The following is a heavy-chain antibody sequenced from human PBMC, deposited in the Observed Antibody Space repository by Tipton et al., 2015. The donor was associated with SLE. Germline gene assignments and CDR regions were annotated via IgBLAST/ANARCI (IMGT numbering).Heavy chain of an antibody. J-gene: IGHJ3*01. CDR1: GASLSGYY. D-gene: IGHD2-2*01. Sequence: TLSLTCTVSGASLSGYYWSWVRQPPGKGLEWIGYIYYVGNTDYNPSLKSRVTLSLHTSENQFSLKLSSVTAADTAVYYCARMGLCTTTTCNEGAFDVWGQGSMVTVSS. CDR3: ARMGLCTTTTCNEGAFDV. V-gene: IGHV4-59*08. CDR2: IYYVGNT.